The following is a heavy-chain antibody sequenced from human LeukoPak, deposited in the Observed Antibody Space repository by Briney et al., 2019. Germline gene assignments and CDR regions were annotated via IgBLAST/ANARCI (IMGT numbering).Heavy chain of an antibody. D-gene: IGHD6-19*01. CDR2: ISGSGGST. Sequence: GGSLTLSCAASGFTFSSYAMSWVRQAPGKGLEWVSAISGSGGSTYYADSVKGRFAISRDNSKNTLYLQMNSLRAEDTAVYYCAKFLGQWLGFDYWGQGTLVTVSS. V-gene: IGHV3-23*01. CDR3: AKFLGQWLGFDY. CDR1: GFTFSSYA. J-gene: IGHJ4*02.